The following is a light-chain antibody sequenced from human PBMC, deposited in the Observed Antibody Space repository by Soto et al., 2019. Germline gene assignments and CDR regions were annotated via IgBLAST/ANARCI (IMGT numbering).Light chain of an antibody. J-gene: IGKJ1*01. CDR2: DAS. CDR1: QRFNCW. V-gene: IGKV1-5*01. CDR3: QQYNSYST. Sequence: IQRTRSPSTMYLSGEDRVSITSRAGQRFNCWLAGYQQNPGKAPNLLIYDASSLESGVPSRFSGSGSGTEFTLASSILQPDDFATYYCQQYNSYSTFGQGTKVEIK.